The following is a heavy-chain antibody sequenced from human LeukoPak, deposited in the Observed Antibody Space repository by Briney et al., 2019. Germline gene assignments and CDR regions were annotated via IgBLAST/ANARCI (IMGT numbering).Heavy chain of an antibody. D-gene: IGHD6-13*01. CDR1: GGTFSSYA. V-gene: IGHV1-69*13. J-gene: IGHJ3*02. CDR3: ARGNSSSRPRGGAFDI. Sequence: GASVKVSCKASGGTFSSYAISWVRQAPGQGLEWMGGIIPIFGTANYAQKFQGRVTITADESTSTAYMELSSLRSEDTAVYYCARGNSSSRPRGGAFDIWGQGTMVTVSS. CDR2: IIPIFGTA.